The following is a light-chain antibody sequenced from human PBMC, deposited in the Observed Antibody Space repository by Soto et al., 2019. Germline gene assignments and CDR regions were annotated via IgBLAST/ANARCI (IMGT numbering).Light chain of an antibody. V-gene: IGLV7-43*01. CDR1: TGAVTSSYY. CDR2: STI. CDR3: LLYYGAAQLV. Sequence: QAVVTQEPSLTVSPGGTVTLTCASSTGAVTSSYYPNWFQQKPGQAPRALIYSTINRHSWTPARFSGSLLAGKAAPTLSGVQPEDEAEYYCLLYYGAAQLVFGGGTKLTVL. J-gene: IGLJ2*01.